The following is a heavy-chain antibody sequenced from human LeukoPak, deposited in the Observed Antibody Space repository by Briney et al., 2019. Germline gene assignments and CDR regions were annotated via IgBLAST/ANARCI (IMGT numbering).Heavy chain of an antibody. D-gene: IGHD3-10*01. J-gene: IGHJ4*02. Sequence: GGSLRLSCAASGFTVTSNYMTWVRRAPGKGLECVSVIYSGGTTYYADSVKGRFTVSKDNSKNIFYLQMNSLRAEDTAVYFCARVTQRDWFGDPPGEYYFDSWGQGTLVTVSS. V-gene: IGHV3-66*01. CDR1: GFTVTSNY. CDR3: ARVTQRDWFGDPPGEYYFDS. CDR2: IYSGGTT.